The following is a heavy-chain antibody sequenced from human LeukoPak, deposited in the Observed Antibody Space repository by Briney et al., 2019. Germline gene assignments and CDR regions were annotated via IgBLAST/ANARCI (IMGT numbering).Heavy chain of an antibody. CDR2: IYHSGST. Sequence: SETLSLTCTVSGGSISSGGYYWSWIRQPPGKGLEWIGYIYHSGSTNYNPSLKSRVTISVDTSKNQFSLKLSSVTAADTAVYYCASSEYFWSGPPHDAFDIWGQGTMVTVSS. CDR1: GGSISSGGYY. V-gene: IGHV4-30-2*01. D-gene: IGHD3-3*01. J-gene: IGHJ3*02. CDR3: ASSEYFWSGPPHDAFDI.